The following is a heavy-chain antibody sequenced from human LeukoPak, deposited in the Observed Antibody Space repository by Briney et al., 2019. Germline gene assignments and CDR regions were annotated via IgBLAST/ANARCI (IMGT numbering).Heavy chain of an antibody. CDR1: GGSISSGYYC. V-gene: IGHV4-30-4*08. Sequence: SQTLSLTWTVSGGSISSGYYCWSWIRQPPGKGLEWIGDIYYSGSTYYNPSLNRRFTISVDTSKNQFSLKLSSVTAADTAVYYCASLEYGDYGTEYDYWGQGTLVTVSS. D-gene: IGHD4-17*01. CDR2: IYYSGST. CDR3: ASLEYGDYGTEYDY. J-gene: IGHJ4*02.